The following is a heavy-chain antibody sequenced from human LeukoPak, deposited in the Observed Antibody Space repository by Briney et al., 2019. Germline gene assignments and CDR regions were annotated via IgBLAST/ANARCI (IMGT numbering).Heavy chain of an antibody. V-gene: IGHV3-53*01. D-gene: IGHD4-11*01. CDR3: ARDSPYSDYLIGGAFNI. J-gene: IGHJ3*02. Sequence: PGGSLRLSCTASGFNVSDNYMSWVRQAPGKGLEWVSVIYSGGSTYYADSVKGRFTISRDNSKNTLYLQMNSLRAEDTAVYYCARDSPYSDYLIGGAFNIWGQGTMVTVSS. CDR2: IYSGGST. CDR1: GFNVSDNY.